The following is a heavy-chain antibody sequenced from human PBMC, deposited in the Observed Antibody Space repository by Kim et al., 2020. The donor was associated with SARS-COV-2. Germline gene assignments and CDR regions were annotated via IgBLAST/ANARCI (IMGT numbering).Heavy chain of an antibody. Sequence: GGSLRLSCIASGFPFHNCDMHWVRQTPGKGLEWVALISHDAKDQYYADSVKGRFTVSRDNSKNTLSLQMSGLRPEDTAVYYCARDHEWGYSGYDFLYWG. CDR3: ARDHEWGYSGYDFLY. V-gene: IGHV3-30*04. CDR2: ISHDAKDQ. D-gene: IGHD5-12*01. J-gene: IGHJ4*01. CDR1: GFPFHNCD.